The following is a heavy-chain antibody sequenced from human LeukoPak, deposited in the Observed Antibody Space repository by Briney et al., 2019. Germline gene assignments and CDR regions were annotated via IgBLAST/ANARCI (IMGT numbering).Heavy chain of an antibody. D-gene: IGHD3-9*01. Sequence: PGGSLRLSGAASGFTFSSYGMSWVRQAPGKGLEWVSAISGSGGSTYYADSVKGRFTISRDNSKNTLYLHMNSLRAEDTAVYYCARSMTGYSLYYYCYMDVWGKGTTVTISS. V-gene: IGHV3-23*01. CDR2: ISGSGGST. J-gene: IGHJ6*03. CDR1: GFTFSSYG. CDR3: ARSMTGYSLYYYCYMDV.